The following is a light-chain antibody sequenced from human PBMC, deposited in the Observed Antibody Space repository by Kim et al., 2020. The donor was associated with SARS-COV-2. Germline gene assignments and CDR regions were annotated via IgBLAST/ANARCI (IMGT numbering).Light chain of an antibody. J-gene: IGLJ2*01. CDR2: NVN. Sequence: GQSFTISCTGTSSDIGGYNYVSRYQHYLDKAPKLIIYNVNERPSGVSNRFSGSKSGNTASLTISGLQAEDEADYYCSSHTSTSTVVFGGGTKLTVL. CDR3: SSHTSTSTVV. CDR1: SSDIGGYNY. V-gene: IGLV2-14*03.